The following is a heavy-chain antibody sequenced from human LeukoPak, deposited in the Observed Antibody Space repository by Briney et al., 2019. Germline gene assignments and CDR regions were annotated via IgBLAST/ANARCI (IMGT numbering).Heavy chain of an antibody. CDR2: IRYDGSNK. V-gene: IGHV3-30*02. D-gene: IGHD3-22*01. J-gene: IGHJ4*02. CDR3: AKGTTMIVVVIDY. Sequence: PGGSLRLSCAASGFTFSRYGMHWVRQAPGKGLEWVAFIRYDGSNKYYADSVKGRFTISRDNSKNTLYLQMNSLRAEDTAVYYCAKGTTMIVVVIDYWGQGTLVTVSS. CDR1: GFTFSRYG.